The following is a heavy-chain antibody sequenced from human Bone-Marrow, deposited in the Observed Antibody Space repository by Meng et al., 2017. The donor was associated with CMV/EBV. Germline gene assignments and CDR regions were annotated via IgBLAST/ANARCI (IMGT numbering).Heavy chain of an antibody. J-gene: IGHJ4*02. CDR2: INHSGST. V-gene: IGHV4-34*01. Sequence: SETLSLTCAVYGGSFSGYYWSWIRQPPGKGLEWIGEINHSGSTNYNPSLKSRVTISVDTSKNQFSLKLSSVTAADTAVYYCAKDRGLYYDFWSGYWRYFAYWGQGNLVNVSS. CDR3: AKDRGLYYDFWSGYWRYFAY. CDR1: GGSFSGYY. D-gene: IGHD3-3*01.